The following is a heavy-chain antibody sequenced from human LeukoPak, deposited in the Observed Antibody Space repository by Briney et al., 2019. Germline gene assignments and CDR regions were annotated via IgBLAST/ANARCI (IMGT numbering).Heavy chain of an antibody. CDR2: ISSSGGGT. D-gene: IGHD5-12*01. V-gene: IGHV3-23*01. J-gene: IGHJ2*01. Sequence: PGGSLRLSCAASGFTFSTYAMSWVRQTPGKGLEGVSAISSSGGGTFYTDSVKGRFTISRDDSKDTLYLQVNSLRAEVTALYYCARGVAPIFWFFDLWGRGTLVTVSS. CDR1: GFTFSTYA. CDR3: ARGVAPIFWFFDL.